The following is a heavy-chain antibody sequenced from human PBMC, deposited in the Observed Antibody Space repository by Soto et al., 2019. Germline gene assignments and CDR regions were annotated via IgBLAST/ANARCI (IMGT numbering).Heavy chain of an antibody. Sequence: SVKVSCKASGGTFSSYTISWVRQAPGQGLEWMGRIIPILGIANDAEKFQSRVTITADKSTSTAYMELSSLRSEDTAVYYCAPYTMARVTTIWFDPWGQGTLVTVSS. V-gene: IGHV1-69*02. CDR1: GGTFSSYT. D-gene: IGHD4-4*01. CDR3: APYTMARVTTIWFDP. J-gene: IGHJ5*02. CDR2: IIPILGIA.